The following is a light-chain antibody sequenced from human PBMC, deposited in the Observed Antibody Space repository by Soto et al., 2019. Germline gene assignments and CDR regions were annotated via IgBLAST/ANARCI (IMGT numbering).Light chain of an antibody. CDR2: GAS. CDR1: QSVDSP. CDR3: LQYINWPIT. Sequence: LMTPSACTLSVSPGDAAPLSCRTGQSVDSPLDWYQQKPGQAPRLLIYGASTRSTGIPARFSGSGSGTDFTLTINSLPSDDVAVYYCLQYINWPITFGQGTRLEIK. J-gene: IGKJ5*01. V-gene: IGKV3-15*01.